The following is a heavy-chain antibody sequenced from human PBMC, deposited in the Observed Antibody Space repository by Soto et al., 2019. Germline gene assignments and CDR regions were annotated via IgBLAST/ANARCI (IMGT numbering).Heavy chain of an antibody. CDR1: GYTFTTYG. Sequence: QVQLVQSGAEVKKPGASVKVSCKASGYTFTTYGISWVRQAPGQGLEWMGWLSAYNDDTDYAQNLQGRVTMTTDTSTSTAYMELRSLRSDDTAVYYCARVVYGGNYFDYWGQGTLVTVSS. CDR2: LSAYNDDT. D-gene: IGHD4-17*01. CDR3: ARVVYGGNYFDY. J-gene: IGHJ4*02. V-gene: IGHV1-18*01.